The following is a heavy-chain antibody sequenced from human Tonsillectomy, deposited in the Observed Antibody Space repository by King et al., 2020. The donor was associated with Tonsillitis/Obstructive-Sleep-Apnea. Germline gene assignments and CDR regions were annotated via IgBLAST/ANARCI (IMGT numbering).Heavy chain of an antibody. CDR1: ELPFSSYS. J-gene: IGHJ4*02. D-gene: IGHD6-19*01. CDR3: VSHIRAGTAFGY. CDR2: VSSSSGYI. V-gene: IGHV3-21*01. Sequence: VQLVESGGGLVKPGGSLRLFCVVSELPFSSYSMNWVRQAPGKGLEWVASVSSSSGYIYYADSVQGRFTISRDNAKNTLYLQMNSLRAEDTAVYYCVSHIRAGTAFGYWGQGTLVTVSS.